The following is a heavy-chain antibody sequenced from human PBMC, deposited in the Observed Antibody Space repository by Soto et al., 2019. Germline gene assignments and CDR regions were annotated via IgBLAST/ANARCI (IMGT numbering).Heavy chain of an antibody. CDR2: ICCNGSTK. J-gene: IGHJ4*02. CDR3: ARGRYSSSWFYFDY. CDR1: GFTFSSYG. Sequence: GSLRLSCAASGFTFSSYGMHWVRQAPGKGLEWVAVICCNGSTKYYADSVKGRFTISRDNAKNSLYLQMNSLRAEDTAVYYCARGRYSSSWFYFDYWGQGTLVTVSS. V-gene: IGHV3-33*01. D-gene: IGHD6-13*01.